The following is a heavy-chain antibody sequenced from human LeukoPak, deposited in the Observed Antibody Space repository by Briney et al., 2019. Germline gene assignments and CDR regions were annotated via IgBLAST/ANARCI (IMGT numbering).Heavy chain of an antibody. CDR1: GFTFSSYA. CDR3: AKDQGGAIFGVVIPQYYFDY. V-gene: IGHV3-23*01. D-gene: IGHD3-3*01. Sequence: GGSLRLSCAASGFTFSSYAMSWVRQAPGKGLKWVSTISSGGGSTYYVDSVKGRFTISRDNSKNTLYLQMNSLRAEDTAVYYCAKDQGGAIFGVVIPQYYFDYWGQGTLVTVSS. J-gene: IGHJ4*02. CDR2: ISSGGGST.